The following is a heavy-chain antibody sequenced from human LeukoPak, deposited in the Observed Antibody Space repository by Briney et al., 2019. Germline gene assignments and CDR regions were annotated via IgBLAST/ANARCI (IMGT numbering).Heavy chain of an antibody. V-gene: IGHV4-39*01. D-gene: IGHD3-3*01. Sequence: PSETLSLTCTVSGGSISSSSYYWGWIRQPPGKGLEWIGSIYYSGSTYYNPSLKSRVTISVDTSKNQFSLKLSSVTAADTAVYYCARIMRYYDFWSGYSDYWGQGTPVTVSS. J-gene: IGHJ4*02. CDR1: GGSISSSSYY. CDR2: IYYSGST. CDR3: ARIMRYYDFWSGYSDY.